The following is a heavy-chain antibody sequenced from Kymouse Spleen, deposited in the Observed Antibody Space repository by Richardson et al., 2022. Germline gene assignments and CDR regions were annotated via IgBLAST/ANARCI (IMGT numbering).Heavy chain of an antibody. V-gene: IGHV6-1*01. CDR1: GDSVSSNSAA. Sequence: QVQLQQSGPGLVKPSQTLSLTCAISGDSVSSNSAAWNWIRQSPSRGLEWLGRTYYRSKWYNDYAVSVKSRITINPDTSKNQFSLQLNSVTPEDTAVYYCARRRVYYYGSGSYPLYYYYYGMDVWGQGTTVTVSS. CDR3: ARRRVYYYGSGSYPLYYYYYGMDV. J-gene: IGHJ6*02. CDR2: TYYRSKWYN. D-gene: IGHD3-10*01.